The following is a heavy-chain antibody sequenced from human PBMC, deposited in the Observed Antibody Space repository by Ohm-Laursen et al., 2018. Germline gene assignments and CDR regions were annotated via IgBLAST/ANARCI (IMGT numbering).Heavy chain of an antibody. Sequence: SETLSLTCTVSGGSISSYYWSWIRQPPGKGLEWIGYIYYSGSTNYNPSLKSRVTISVDTSKNQFSLKLSSVTAADTAVYYCARGRYSGSSVAFYYFDYWGQGTLVTVSS. D-gene: IGHD1-26*01. CDR1: GGSISSYY. J-gene: IGHJ4*02. CDR2: IYYSGST. CDR3: ARGRYSGSSVAFYYFDY. V-gene: IGHV4-59*01.